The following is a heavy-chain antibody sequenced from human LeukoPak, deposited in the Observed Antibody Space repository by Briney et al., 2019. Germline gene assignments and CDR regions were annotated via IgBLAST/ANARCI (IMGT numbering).Heavy chain of an antibody. CDR1: GYIFTDYA. CDR2: MNAGNGNT. CDR3: ARGRGTSGSNRDFYYYYYMDV. J-gene: IGHJ6*03. V-gene: IGHV1-3*01. Sequence: ASVKVSCKASGYIFTDYAIHWLRQAPGRRPEWMGWMNAGNGNTKYSQKFQGRITLIRDTSAATAYMELSSLRHDDLAVYYCARGRGTSGSNRDFYYYYYMDVWGKGTTATVSS. D-gene: IGHD2-15*01.